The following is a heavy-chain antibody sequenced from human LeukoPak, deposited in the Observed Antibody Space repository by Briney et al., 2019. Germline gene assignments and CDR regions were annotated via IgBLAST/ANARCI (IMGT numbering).Heavy chain of an antibody. V-gene: IGHV3-23*01. D-gene: IGHD5-18*01. CDR2: ISGSGGST. J-gene: IGHJ4*02. Sequence: GGSLRLSCAASGFXFSSYAISWVRQAPGKGLEWVSAISGSGGSTYYADSVKGRFTISRDNSKNTLYLQMNSLRAEDTAVYYCAGGYSYGFSDYWGQGTLVTVSS. CDR3: AGGYSYGFSDY. CDR1: GFXFSSYA.